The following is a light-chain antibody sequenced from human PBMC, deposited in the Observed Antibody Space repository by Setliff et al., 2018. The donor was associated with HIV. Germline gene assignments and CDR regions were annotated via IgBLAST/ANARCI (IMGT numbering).Light chain of an antibody. CDR2: DVS. V-gene: IGLV2-14*01. CDR3: SSYTSSSLDV. J-gene: IGLJ1*01. Sequence: QSALAQPASVSGSPGQSITISRTGTSSDVGGYNYVSWYQQHPGKAPKLMIYDVSNRPSGVSNRFSGSKSGNTASLTISGLQAEDEADYYCSSYTSSSLDVFGTGTKVTV. CDR1: SSDVGGYNY.